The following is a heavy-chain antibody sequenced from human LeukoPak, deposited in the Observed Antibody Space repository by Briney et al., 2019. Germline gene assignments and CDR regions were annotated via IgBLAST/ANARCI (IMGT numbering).Heavy chain of an antibody. Sequence: SETLSLTCSVSGGFISTYFWTWIRQPPGKGLQWIGNIHYSVKTHYNPSLKSRVTISGDTSKNQFSLKLISVTAADTAVYFCARSPDSDRLDYWGQGTLFTVSS. V-gene: IGHV4-59*01. D-gene: IGHD1-26*01. CDR2: IHYSVKT. CDR1: GGFISTYF. J-gene: IGHJ4*02. CDR3: ARSPDSDRLDY.